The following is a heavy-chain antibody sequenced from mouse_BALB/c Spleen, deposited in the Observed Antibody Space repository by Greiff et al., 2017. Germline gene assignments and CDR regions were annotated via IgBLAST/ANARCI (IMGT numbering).Heavy chain of an antibody. CDR1: VYTFTSYW. D-gene: IGHD4-1*01. Sequence: LQQPGSELVRPGASVKLSCKASVYTFTSYWMHWVKQRPGQGLEWIGNIYPGSGSTNYDEKFKSKATLTVDTSSSTAYMQLSSLTSEDSAVYYCTRANWDMAYWGQGTLVTVSA. CDR3: TRANWDMAY. J-gene: IGHJ3*01. V-gene: IGHV1S22*01. CDR2: IYPGSGST.